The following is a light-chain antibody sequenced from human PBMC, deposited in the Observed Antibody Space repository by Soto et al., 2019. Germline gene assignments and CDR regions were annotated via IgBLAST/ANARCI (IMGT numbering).Light chain of an antibody. CDR1: SSNIGAGYD. CDR2: GNS. V-gene: IGLV1-40*01. J-gene: IGLJ1*01. Sequence: QSVLTQPPSVSGAPGQRVTISCTGSSSNIGAGYDVHWYQQLPGTAPKLLIYGNSNRPSGVPDRFSGSKSGTSASLAITGLQPEDEADYSCQPSDSSLTYVFGTGTKVTVL. CDR3: QPSDSSLTYV.